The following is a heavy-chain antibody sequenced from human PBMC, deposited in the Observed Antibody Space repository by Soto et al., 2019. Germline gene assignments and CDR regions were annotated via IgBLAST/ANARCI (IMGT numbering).Heavy chain of an antibody. CDR3: ATSPARGYSYGYGWFSLDY. V-gene: IGHV3-33*01. CDR1: GFTFSSYG. D-gene: IGHD5-18*01. CDR2: IWYDGSNK. Sequence: QVQLVESGGGVVQPGRSLRLSCAASGFTFSSYGMHWVRQAPGKGLEWVAVIWYDGSNKYYADSVKGRFTISRDNSKNTLYLQMNSLRAEDTAVYYCATSPARGYSYGYGWFSLDYWGQGTLVTVSS. J-gene: IGHJ4*02.